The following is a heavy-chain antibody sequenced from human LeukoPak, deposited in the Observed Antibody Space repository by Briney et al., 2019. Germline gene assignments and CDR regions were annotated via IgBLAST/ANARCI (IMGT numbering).Heavy chain of an antibody. V-gene: IGHV4-4*02. J-gene: IGHJ3*02. D-gene: IGHD6-19*01. CDR2: IYHSGST. Sequence: SGTLSLTCAVSGGSISSTNWWSWVRQSPGKGLEWIGEIYHSGSTNYEPSLRSRVTISVDKSENQFSLNLSSVTAADTAVYYCVANGWYALDIWGQGTMVTVSS. CDR3: VANGWYALDI. CDR1: GGSISSTNW.